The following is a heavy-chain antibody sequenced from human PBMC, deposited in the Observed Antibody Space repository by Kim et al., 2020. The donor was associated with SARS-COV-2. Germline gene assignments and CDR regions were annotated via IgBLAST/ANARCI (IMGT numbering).Heavy chain of an antibody. V-gene: IGHV3-74*01. J-gene: IGHJ4*02. D-gene: IGHD3-22*01. CDR1: GFTFSRYW. CDR2: INSDGRST. Sequence: GGSLRLSCAASGFTFSRYWMHWVRQAPGKGLVWVSRINSDGRSTSYADSVKGRFTISRDNAKNTLYLQMNSLRAEDTAVYYCAKGGVNYYDSSGYYWDDWGQGTLVTVSS. CDR3: AKGGVNYYDSSGYYWDD.